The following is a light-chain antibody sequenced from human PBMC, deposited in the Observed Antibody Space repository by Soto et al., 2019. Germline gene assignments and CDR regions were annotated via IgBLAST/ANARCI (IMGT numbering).Light chain of an antibody. CDR1: QSVSSN. CDR2: GAS. CDR3: QHYGSSPIT. V-gene: IGKV3-20*01. Sequence: DIVMTQSPATLSESPVERATLSCRASQSVSSNLAWYQQKPGQAPRLLIYGASSRATGIPDTFSGSGSGTDFTLTISRLEPEDFAVYYCQHYGSSPITFGQGRRLEIK. J-gene: IGKJ5*01.